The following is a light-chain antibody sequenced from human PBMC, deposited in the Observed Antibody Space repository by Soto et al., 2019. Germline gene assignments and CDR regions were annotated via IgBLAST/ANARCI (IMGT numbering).Light chain of an antibody. CDR3: QQSHNAPLT. Sequence: DIRMTQSPSSLSASVGDRVTLTCRASQNINSYLNWYQHKPGRAPKVLVYGASSLPSGVPSRFSGSGSGTEFTFTISSLQPEDFATYYCQQSHNAPLTFGGGTTV. J-gene: IGKJ4*01. CDR2: GAS. CDR1: QNINSY. V-gene: IGKV1-39*01.